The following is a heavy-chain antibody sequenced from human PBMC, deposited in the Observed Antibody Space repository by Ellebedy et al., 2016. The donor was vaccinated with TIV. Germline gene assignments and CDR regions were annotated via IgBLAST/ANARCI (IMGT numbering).Heavy chain of an antibody. D-gene: IGHD3-16*01. J-gene: IGHJ4*02. Sequence: ASVKVSCXASGGPFSSYVINWVRQAPGQGLEWVGVINPSAGFTNYAQKFQDSRVTMTRDTSTSTVYMEMTSLRSDDTAVYYCARDLVGETSYVGYWGQGTLVTVSS. CDR1: GGPFSSYV. CDR2: INPSAGFT. CDR3: ARDLVGETSYVGY. V-gene: IGHV1-46*01.